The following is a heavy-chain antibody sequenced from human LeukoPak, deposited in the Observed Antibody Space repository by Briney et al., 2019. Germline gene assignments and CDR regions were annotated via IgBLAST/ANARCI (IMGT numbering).Heavy chain of an antibody. CDR3: ARGFRPLYSGGWYYFDY. D-gene: IGHD6-19*01. J-gene: IGHJ4*02. CDR2: ISAYNGNT. CDR1: GYTFTSYG. V-gene: IGHV1-18*01. Sequence: GASVKVSCKASGYTFTSYGISWVRQAPGQGLEWMGWISAYNGNTNYAQKLQGRVTMTTDTSTSTAYMELRSLRSDDTAVYYCARGFRPLYSGGWYYFDYWGQGTLVTVSS.